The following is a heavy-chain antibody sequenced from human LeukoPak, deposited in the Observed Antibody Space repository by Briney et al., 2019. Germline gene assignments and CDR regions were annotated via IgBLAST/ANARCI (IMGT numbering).Heavy chain of an antibody. Sequence: IPSETLSLTCTVSGGSISSYYWSWIRQPPGKGLEWIGEINHSGSTNYNPSLKSRVTMSVDPSNNQFSLNLRSVTAADTALYYCARRRYYDGSGYLEWGQGTLLSVSP. J-gene: IGHJ1*01. CDR1: GGSISSYY. CDR2: INHSGST. CDR3: ARRRYYDGSGYLE. D-gene: IGHD3-22*01. V-gene: IGHV4-34*01.